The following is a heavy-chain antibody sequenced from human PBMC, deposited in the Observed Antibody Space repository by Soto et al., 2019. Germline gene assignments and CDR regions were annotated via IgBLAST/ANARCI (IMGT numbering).Heavy chain of an antibody. J-gene: IGHJ6*02. Sequence: SETLSLTCVVNCGSFIGYYWSWIRQSPGKGLEWIGEINDSGITDSNPSLESRVTISVDMSKNQFSLNLKSVTAADSAVYHCARGRSSVPDRRGIGYYGLDVWGQGTTVTVSS. CDR2: INDSGIT. V-gene: IGHV4-34*01. CDR3: ARGRSSVPDRRGIGYYGLDV. D-gene: IGHD6-6*01. CDR1: CGSFIGYY.